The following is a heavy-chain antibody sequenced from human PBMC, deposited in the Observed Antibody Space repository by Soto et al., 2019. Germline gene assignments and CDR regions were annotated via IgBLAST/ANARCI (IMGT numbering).Heavy chain of an antibody. CDR1: GGSISRYY. D-gene: IGHD1-1*01. CDR3: ASTQLERRYYYYGMDV. V-gene: IGHV4-59*01. Sequence: SETLSLTCTVSGGSISRYYWSWSRQPPGKGLEWIGYIYYSGSTNYNPSLKSRVTISVDTSKNQFSLKLSSVTAADTAVYYCASTQLERRYYYYGMDVWGQGTTVTVSS. J-gene: IGHJ6*02. CDR2: IYYSGST.